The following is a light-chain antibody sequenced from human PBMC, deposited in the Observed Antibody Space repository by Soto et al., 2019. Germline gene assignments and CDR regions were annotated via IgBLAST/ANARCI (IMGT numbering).Light chain of an antibody. V-gene: IGKV1-5*03. CDR2: KAS. CDR1: QTISSW. CDR3: QCYSSYSVA. J-gene: IGKJ1*01. Sequence: DIQMTQSHSTLSGSVGDRVTITCRPSQTISSWSAWDQQKPGKAPKLLIYKASTLKSGVPSRLSGSGSGTEFALSISGLQPDDVASYNGQCYSSYSVAFGQGTKVELK.